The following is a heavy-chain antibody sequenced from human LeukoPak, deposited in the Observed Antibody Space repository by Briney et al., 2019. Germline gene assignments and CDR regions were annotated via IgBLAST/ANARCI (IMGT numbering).Heavy chain of an antibody. D-gene: IGHD3-10*01. CDR3: ARDHLDGSGSYYPTHWYFDL. Sequence: PGGSLRLSCAASGVTFSGYSMNWVRQAPGKGLEWVSSISSSSSYIYYADSVKGRFTISRDNAKNSLYLQMNSLRAEDTAVYYCARDHLDGSGSYYPTHWYFDLWGRGTLVTVSS. CDR1: GVTFSGYS. V-gene: IGHV3-21*01. J-gene: IGHJ2*01. CDR2: ISSSSSYI.